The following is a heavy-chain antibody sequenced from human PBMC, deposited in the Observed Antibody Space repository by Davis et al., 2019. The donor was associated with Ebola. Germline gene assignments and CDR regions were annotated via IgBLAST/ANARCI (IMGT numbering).Heavy chain of an antibody. CDR2: IHYSGDT. D-gene: IGHD2-15*01. CDR1: GGSISPHN. CDR3: ARRVDKSGQYPRDNWFGP. J-gene: IGHJ5*02. Sequence: PSETLSLTCTVSGGSISPHNWNWIRQPPGKGLEWIGYIHYSGDTYYNPSLESRLTISLDTSKNQFSLQLRSVTAADTAVYFCARRVDKSGQYPRDNWFGPWGQGALVTVSS. V-gene: IGHV4-59*11.